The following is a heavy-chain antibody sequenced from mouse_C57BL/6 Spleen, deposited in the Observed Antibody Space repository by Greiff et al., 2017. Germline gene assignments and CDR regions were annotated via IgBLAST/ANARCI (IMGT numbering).Heavy chain of an antibody. CDR1: GYTFTSYG. J-gene: IGHJ1*03. D-gene: IGHD1-1*01. CDR2: IYPRSGNT. CDR3: ARFGERRSSPNYWYFDV. V-gene: IGHV1-81*01. Sequence: VQGVESGAELARPGASVKLSCKASGYTFTSYGISWVKQRTGQGLEWIGEIYPRSGNTYYNEKFKGKATLTADKASSTAYMELRSLTSEDSAVYFCARFGERRSSPNYWYFDVWGTGTTVTVSS.